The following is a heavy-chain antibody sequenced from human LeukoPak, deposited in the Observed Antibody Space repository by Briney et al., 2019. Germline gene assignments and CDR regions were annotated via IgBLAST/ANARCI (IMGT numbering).Heavy chain of an antibody. Sequence: PGGSLRLSCAASGFTFSSYSMNWVRQAPGKGLEWVSCISSSSSYIYYADSVKGRFTISRDNAKNSLYLQMNSQRAEDTAVYYCARDGGYDYVWGSPRGAFDIWGQGTMVTVSS. D-gene: IGHD3-16*01. CDR3: ARDGGYDYVWGSPRGAFDI. V-gene: IGHV3-21*01. CDR1: GFTFSSYS. CDR2: ISSSSSYI. J-gene: IGHJ3*02.